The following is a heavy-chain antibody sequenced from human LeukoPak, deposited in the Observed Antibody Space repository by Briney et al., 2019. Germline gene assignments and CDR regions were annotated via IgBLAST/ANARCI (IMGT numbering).Heavy chain of an antibody. D-gene: IGHD3-16*01. CDR1: GGSISSYY. CDR2: IYYSGST. J-gene: IGHJ6*03. Sequence: KPSETLSLTCTVSGGSISSYYWSWIRQPPGKGLEWIGYIYYSGSTNYNPSLKSRVTISVDTSKNQFSLKLSSVTAADTAVYYCARVVRSFGMEYYYYYMDVWGKGTTVTVSS. CDR3: ARVVRSFGMEYYYYYMDV. V-gene: IGHV4-59*01.